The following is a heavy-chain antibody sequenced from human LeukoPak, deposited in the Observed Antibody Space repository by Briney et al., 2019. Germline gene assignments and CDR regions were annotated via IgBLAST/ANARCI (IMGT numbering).Heavy chain of an antibody. CDR2: LSHSVST. V-gene: IGHV4-34*01. Sequence: SETLSLTRAVYGGSFSGYYWSWIREPPVTEPERIGGLSHSVSTNYNPALKSRVTISVDTSKNQFSLKLSSVTAADTAVYYCARESPSYSSSSRGYLRDYWGQGTLVTVSS. CDR3: ARESPSYSSSSRGYLRDY. CDR1: GGSFSGYY. D-gene: IGHD6-6*01. J-gene: IGHJ4*02.